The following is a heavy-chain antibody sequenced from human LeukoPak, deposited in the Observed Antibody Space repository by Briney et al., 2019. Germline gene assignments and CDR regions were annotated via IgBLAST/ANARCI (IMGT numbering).Heavy chain of an antibody. V-gene: IGHV1-8*03. CDR2: MNPNSGNT. J-gene: IGHJ5*02. Sequence: ASVKVSCKASGYTFTSYDINWVRQATGQGLEWMGWMNPNSGNTGYAQKFQGRVTITRNTSISTAYMELSSLRSEDTAVYYCARDNSMHERGWWFDPWGQGTLVTVSS. D-gene: IGHD1-20*01. CDR3: ARDNSMHERGWWFDP. CDR1: GYTFTSYD.